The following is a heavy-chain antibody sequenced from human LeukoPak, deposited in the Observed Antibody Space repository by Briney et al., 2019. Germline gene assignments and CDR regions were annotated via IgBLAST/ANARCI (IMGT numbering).Heavy chain of an antibody. CDR3: AKDLVSQSGVGSSEKVDY. V-gene: IGHV3-23*01. J-gene: IGHJ4*02. CDR2: ISGSGGST. Sequence: GGSLRLSCAASGFTFSSYAMSWVRQAPGKGREWVSAISGSGGSTYYADSVKGRFTISRDNSKTTLYLQMNSLRAEDTAVYYCAKDLVSQSGVGSSEKVDYWGQGTLVTVSS. CDR1: GFTFSSYA. D-gene: IGHD3-10*01.